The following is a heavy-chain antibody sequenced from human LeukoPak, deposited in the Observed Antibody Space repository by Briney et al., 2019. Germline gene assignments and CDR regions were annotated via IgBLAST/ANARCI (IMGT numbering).Heavy chain of an antibody. CDR3: ARDHIVVVPAAIHRRSTVAWFDP. CDR1: GGSISSHY. J-gene: IGHJ5*02. CDR2: IYYSGST. D-gene: IGHD2-2*01. Sequence: SETLSLTCTVSGGSISSHYWSWIRQPPGKGLEWIGYIYYSGSTNYNPSLKSRVTISVDTSKNQFSLKLSSVTAADTAVYYCARDHIVVVPAAIHRRSTVAWFDPWGQGTLVTVSS. V-gene: IGHV4-59*11.